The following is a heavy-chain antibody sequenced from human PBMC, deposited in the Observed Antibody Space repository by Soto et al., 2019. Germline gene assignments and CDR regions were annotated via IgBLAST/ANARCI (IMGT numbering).Heavy chain of an antibody. CDR1: GYDFTAYD. D-gene: IGHD6-13*01. V-gene: IGHV1-8*02. CDR3: GRGPSPRAPAGGTPYYYAMDV. CDR2: MNPINGAT. J-gene: IGHJ6*02. Sequence: ASVKVSCKASGYDFTAYDINWVRQAAGQGLEWMGWMNPINGATGSAKRFQGRVSMTRNTATGTAYLYWTSLRSDDTAVYYCGRGPSPRAPAGGTPYYYAMDVWGQGTTVTVSS.